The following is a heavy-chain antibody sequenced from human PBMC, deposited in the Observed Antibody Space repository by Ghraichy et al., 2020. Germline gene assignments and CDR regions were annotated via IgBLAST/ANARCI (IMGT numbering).Heavy chain of an antibody. Sequence: GGSLRLSCAASGFTFSYYWMSWVRQAPGKGLEWVANIKQDGSEKYYVDSVKGRFTISRDNAKNSLYLQMNGLRAEDTAVYYCAREDPGYCSGGSCSDYWGQGTLVTVSS. CDR1: GFTFSYYW. CDR2: IKQDGSEK. J-gene: IGHJ4*02. V-gene: IGHV3-7*03. CDR3: AREDPGYCSGGSCSDY. D-gene: IGHD2-15*01.